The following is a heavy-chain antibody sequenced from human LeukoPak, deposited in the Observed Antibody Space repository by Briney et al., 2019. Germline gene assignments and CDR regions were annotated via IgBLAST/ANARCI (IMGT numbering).Heavy chain of an antibody. Sequence: ASVKVSCKASGYTFTSYGISWVRQAPGQGLEWMGWISAYNGNTNYAQKPQGRVTMTTDTSTSTAYMELRSLRSDDTAVYYCARDRTDYGEVDYWGQGTLVTVSS. V-gene: IGHV1-18*01. J-gene: IGHJ4*02. CDR1: GYTFTSYG. CDR2: ISAYNGNT. D-gene: IGHD4-17*01. CDR3: ARDRTDYGEVDY.